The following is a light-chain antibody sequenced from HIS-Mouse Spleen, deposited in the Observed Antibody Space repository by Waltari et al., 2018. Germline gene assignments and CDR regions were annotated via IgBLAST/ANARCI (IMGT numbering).Light chain of an antibody. CDR3: CSYAGSSTLVV. CDR2: EGS. CDR1: SSDVGGYNL. Sequence: QSALTQPASVSGSPGQSITIPCTGTSSDVGGYNLASWYQQHPGKAPKLMIYEGSNRPSGVSNRFSGSKSGNTASLTISGLQAEDEADYYCCSYAGSSTLVVFGGGTKLTVL. V-gene: IGLV2-23*01. J-gene: IGLJ2*01.